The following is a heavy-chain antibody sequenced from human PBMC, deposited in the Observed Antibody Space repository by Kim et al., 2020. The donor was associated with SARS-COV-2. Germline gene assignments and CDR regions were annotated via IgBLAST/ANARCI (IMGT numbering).Heavy chain of an antibody. CDR2: INAGNGNT. J-gene: IGHJ6*02. CDR3: AKGYCSGGSCYRYYYGMDV. V-gene: IGHV1-3*01. CDR1: GYTFTSYA. D-gene: IGHD2-15*01. Sequence: ASVKVSCKASGYTFTSYAMHWVRQAPGQRLEWMGWINAGNGNTKYSQKFQGRVTITRDTSASTAYMELSSLRSEDTAVYYCAKGYCSGGSCYRYYYGMDVWGQGTTVTVSS.